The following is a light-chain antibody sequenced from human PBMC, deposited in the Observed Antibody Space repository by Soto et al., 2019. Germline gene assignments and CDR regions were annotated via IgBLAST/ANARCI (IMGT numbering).Light chain of an antibody. V-gene: IGKV3-20*01. Sequence: IVLTQSPATLSLSPGKRATLSCRANQTVIHNHLAWHQQKPGQTPRLLVYGASSRATGIPDRFSGSGSGTDFTLTISRLEPEDFAVYYCQQHGTSPITFGQGTRLEIK. CDR2: GAS. J-gene: IGKJ5*01. CDR1: QTVIHNH. CDR3: QQHGTSPIT.